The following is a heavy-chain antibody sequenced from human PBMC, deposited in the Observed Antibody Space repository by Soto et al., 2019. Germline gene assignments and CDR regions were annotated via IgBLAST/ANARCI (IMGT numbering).Heavy chain of an antibody. V-gene: IGHV4-4*02. CDR2: IYHSGRT. D-gene: IGHD6-13*01. J-gene: IGHJ5*02. CDR1: GGSISSSSW. CDR3: AGYCIAAAQQQLVLVDWFDP. Sequence: SETLSLTCAVAGGSISSSSWWSSVRQPPGKGLEWIGVIYHSGRTHYNPSLNSRGTISVDKSKNQSPLNLRPVPAADTAVYYCAGYCIAAAQQQLVLVDWFDPWGQGTLVTVS.